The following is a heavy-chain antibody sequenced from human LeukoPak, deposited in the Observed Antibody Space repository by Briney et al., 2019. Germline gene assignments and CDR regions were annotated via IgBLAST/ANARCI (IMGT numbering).Heavy chain of an antibody. CDR2: IIPIFGTA. V-gene: IGHV1-69*05. CDR3: ASCYASSDYYYYMDV. Sequence: SVKVSCKASGGTFSSYAISWVRQAPGQGLEWMGGIIPIFGTANYAQKFQGRVTITTDESTSTAYMELSSLRSEDTAVYYCASCYASSDYYYYMDVWGKGTTVTISS. CDR1: GGTFSSYA. D-gene: IGHD2-2*01. J-gene: IGHJ6*03.